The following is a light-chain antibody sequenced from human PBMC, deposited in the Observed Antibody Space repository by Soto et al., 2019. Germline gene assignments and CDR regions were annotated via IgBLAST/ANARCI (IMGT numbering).Light chain of an antibody. CDR2: SAS. V-gene: IGKV1-39*01. Sequence: DIQMTQYKSSLSTSIGDRVTITCRASQRINIYLNWYRQKPGKAPELLIYSASNLQSGVPSRFSGSGSGTDFTLTISGLQSEDFATYYCQQSFSTPTFCHVT. J-gene: IGKJ3*01. CDR1: QRINIY. CDR3: QQSFSTPT.